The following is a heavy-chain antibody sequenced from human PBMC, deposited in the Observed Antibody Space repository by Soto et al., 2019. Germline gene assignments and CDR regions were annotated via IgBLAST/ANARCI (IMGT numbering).Heavy chain of an antibody. J-gene: IGHJ5*02. D-gene: IGHD1-26*01. CDR3: TRRYNGIDNYFDP. CDR2: SYYSGTT. V-gene: IGHV4-39*01. Sequence: SWTLSLTSTVSGASISVHRYYWTWIRKPPGKGLEWIGSSYYSGTTYFNPSLKSRATISFDTSKNQFSLSLTSVTAADTANYYCTRRYNGIDNYFDPWAPGALVTFSS. CDR1: GASISVHRYY.